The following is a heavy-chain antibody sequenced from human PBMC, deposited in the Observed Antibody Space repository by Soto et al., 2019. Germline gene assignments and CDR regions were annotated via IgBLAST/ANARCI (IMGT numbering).Heavy chain of an antibody. J-gene: IGHJ4*02. CDR3: ARFIQLGYFDY. V-gene: IGHV2-5*02. CDR1: GFSLSTSGVG. CDR2: IYWDDDK. D-gene: IGHD5-18*01. Sequence: QITLKESGPTLVKPTQTLTLTCTFSGFSLSTSGVGVGWIRQPPGKALEWLALIYWDDDKRYSPSLKSRLTITKDTAKNQVVLTRTNMDPVDTATYYSARFIQLGYFDYWGQGTLVTVSS.